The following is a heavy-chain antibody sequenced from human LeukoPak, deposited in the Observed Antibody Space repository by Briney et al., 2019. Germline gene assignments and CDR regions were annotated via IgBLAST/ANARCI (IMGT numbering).Heavy chain of an antibody. Sequence: ASVTVSCKASGYTFTRYGISWVRQAPGQGLEWMGWISGYNGNTNYAQKLQGRVTMTTDTSTSTAYMELRSLRSDDTAVYYCAREGYCNSTSCYKPFDYWGQGTLVTVSS. CDR1: GYTFTRYG. V-gene: IGHV1-18*01. CDR2: ISGYNGNT. CDR3: AREGYCNSTSCYKPFDY. J-gene: IGHJ4*02. D-gene: IGHD2-2*01.